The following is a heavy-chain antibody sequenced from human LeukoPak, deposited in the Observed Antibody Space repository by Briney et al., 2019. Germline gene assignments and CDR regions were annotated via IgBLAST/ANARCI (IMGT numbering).Heavy chain of an antibody. J-gene: IGHJ4*02. Sequence: SETLSLTCTVSGGSISIYYWSWIRQPAGKGLEWIGRIYTSGSTNYNPSLKSRVTMPVDTSNNQISLKLSYVTAADTAVYYCARDIAVAGIDYWGQGTLVTVSS. CDR1: GGSISIYY. CDR3: ARDIAVAGIDY. D-gene: IGHD6-19*01. V-gene: IGHV4-4*07. CDR2: IYTSGST.